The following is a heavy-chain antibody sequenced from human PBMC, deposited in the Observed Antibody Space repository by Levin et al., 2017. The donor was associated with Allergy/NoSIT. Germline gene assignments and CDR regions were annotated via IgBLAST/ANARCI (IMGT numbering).Heavy chain of an antibody. CDR3: AKENSFDYGLDV. CDR2: ISWDGSTI. Sequence: PGGSLRLSCAASGFTFGDYTMHWVRQGPGKGLEWVSRISWDGSTIDYADSVKGRFTISRDNNANSLHLEMSSLTKDDTALYYCAKENSFDYGLDVWGQGTTVTVSS. CDR1: GFTFGDYT. V-gene: IGHV3-43*01. J-gene: IGHJ6*02. D-gene: IGHD2/OR15-2a*01.